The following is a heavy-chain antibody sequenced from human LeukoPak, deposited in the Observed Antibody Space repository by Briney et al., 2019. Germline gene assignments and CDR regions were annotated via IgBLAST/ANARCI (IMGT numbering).Heavy chain of an antibody. CDR3: ARSGYYDPKTYFQH. J-gene: IGHJ1*01. Sequence: SETLSLTCTVSGYSISSGYYWGWIRQPPGKGLEWIGSIYHSGSTYYNPSLKSRVTISVDTSKNQFSLKLSSVTAADTAVYYCARSGYYDPKTYFQHWGQGTLVTVSS. D-gene: IGHD3-22*01. CDR1: GYSISSGYY. V-gene: IGHV4-38-2*02. CDR2: IYHSGST.